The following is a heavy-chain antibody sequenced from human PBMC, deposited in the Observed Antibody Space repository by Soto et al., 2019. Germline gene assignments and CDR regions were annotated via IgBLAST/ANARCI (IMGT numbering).Heavy chain of an antibody. J-gene: IGHJ4*02. D-gene: IGHD3-22*01. CDR3: FRAFYDTVPGDC. Sequence: EVQLLESGGDLVQPGGSLRLSCAASGFTFSSYAMSWVRQAPGKGLEWVSGISGSGGSTYYADSVKGRFTISRDNSKNTLHLQMNSLGAEDTAVYYCFRAFYDTVPGDCWGQGTLVTVSS. CDR1: GFTFSSYA. V-gene: IGHV3-23*01. CDR2: ISGSGGST.